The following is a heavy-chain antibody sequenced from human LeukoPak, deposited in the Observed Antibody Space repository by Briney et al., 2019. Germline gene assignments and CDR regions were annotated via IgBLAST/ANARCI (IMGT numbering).Heavy chain of an antibody. CDR2: IYHSGTT. D-gene: IGHD6-13*01. CDR1: GGSISSGGYY. CDR3: AVSSNWYFDL. V-gene: IGHV4-30-2*01. J-gene: IGHJ2*01. Sequence: PSETLSLTCTVSGGSISSGGYYWSWIRQPPGKGLEWIGYIYHSGTTYYNPSLKSRVTKSIDTSKNQFSLNLSSVTAADTAVYYCAVSSNWYFDLWGRGTLVTVSS.